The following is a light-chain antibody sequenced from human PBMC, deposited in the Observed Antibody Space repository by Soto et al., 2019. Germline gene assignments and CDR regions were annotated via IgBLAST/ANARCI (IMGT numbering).Light chain of an antibody. CDR3: SSFAGGGNPVL. CDR2: EVT. Sequence: QSVLTQPPSASGSLGQSVTISCTGTSSDVGGYNYVSWHQQHPGKAPKVMIYEVTKRPPGVPDRFSGSKSGNTAALTVFGLQAEEEADYYCSSFAGGGNPVLLGGGTKLTVL. J-gene: IGLJ2*01. CDR1: SSDVGGYNY. V-gene: IGLV2-8*01.